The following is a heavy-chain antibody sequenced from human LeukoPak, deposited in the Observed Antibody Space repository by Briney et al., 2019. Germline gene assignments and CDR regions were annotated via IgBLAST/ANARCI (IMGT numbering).Heavy chain of an antibody. V-gene: IGHV3-30*04. D-gene: IGHD3-9*01. J-gene: IGHJ6*02. CDR3: ARAIYYDILTGYYRGWGYYYYGMDV. CDR2: ISYDGSNK. Sequence: GGSLRLSCAASGFTFSIYAMHWVRQAPGKWREWVAVISYDGSNKYYADSVKGRFTISRDNSKNTLYLQMNSVRAEDTAVYYCARAIYYDILTGYYRGWGYYYYGMDVWGQGTTVTVSS. CDR1: GFTFSIYA.